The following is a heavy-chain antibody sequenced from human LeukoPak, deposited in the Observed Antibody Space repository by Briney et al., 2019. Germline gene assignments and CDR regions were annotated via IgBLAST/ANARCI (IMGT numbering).Heavy chain of an antibody. CDR3: ARDRGIAVAHYGMDV. V-gene: IGHV3-30-3*01. D-gene: IGHD6-19*01. CDR2: ISYDGSNK. J-gene: IGHJ6*02. Sequence: PGGSLRLSCAASGFTLSRYAMHWVRQAPGKGLEWVAVISYDGSNKYYADSVKGRFTISRDNSKNTLYLQMNSLRAEDTAVYYCARDRGIAVAHYGMDVWGQGTTVTVSS. CDR1: GFTLSRYA.